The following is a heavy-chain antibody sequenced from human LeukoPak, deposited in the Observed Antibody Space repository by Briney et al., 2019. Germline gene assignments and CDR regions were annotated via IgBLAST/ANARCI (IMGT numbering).Heavy chain of an antibody. CDR1: GGSFSGYY. CDR2: INHSGST. CDR3: ARGPPTRPYYFDY. J-gene: IGHJ4*02. Sequence: SETLSLTCAVYGGSFSGYYWSWIRQPPGKGLGWIGEINHSGSTNYNPSLKSRVTISVDTSKNQFSLKLSSVTAADTAVYYCARGPPTRPYYFDYWGQGTLVTVSS. V-gene: IGHV4-34*01.